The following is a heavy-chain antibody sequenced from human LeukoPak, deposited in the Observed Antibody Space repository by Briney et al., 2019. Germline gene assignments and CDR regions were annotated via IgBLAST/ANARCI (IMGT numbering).Heavy chain of an antibody. J-gene: IGHJ4*02. Sequence: SETLSLTCTVSGGSISSYYWSWIRQPPGKGLEWIGYIYYSGSTNYNPSLKSRVTISVDTSKNQFSLKLSSVTAADTAVYYCARAHYDFWSGYFFYYFDYWGQGTLVTVSS. CDR1: GGSISSYY. D-gene: IGHD3-3*01. CDR2: IYYSGST. V-gene: IGHV4-59*01. CDR3: ARAHYDFWSGYFFYYFDY.